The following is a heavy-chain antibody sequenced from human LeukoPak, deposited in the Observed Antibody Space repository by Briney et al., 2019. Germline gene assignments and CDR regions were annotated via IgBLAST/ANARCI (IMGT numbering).Heavy chain of an antibody. V-gene: IGHV4-4*02. D-gene: IGHD3-16*01. Sequence: PSETLSLTCAVSGGSISSSNWWSWVRQPPGKGLEWIGEIYHTGSTNYNPSLQSRVTISIDKSKNQFSLRLSSVTAADTAFYYCARRGGFFDFWGQGTLVTVSS. CDR3: ARRGGFFDF. CDR2: IYHTGST. CDR1: GGSISSSNW. J-gene: IGHJ4*02.